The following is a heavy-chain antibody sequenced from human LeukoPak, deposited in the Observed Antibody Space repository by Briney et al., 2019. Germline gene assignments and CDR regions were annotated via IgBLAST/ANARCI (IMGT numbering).Heavy chain of an antibody. CDR2: IIPIFGTA. CDR1: GGTFISYA. D-gene: IGHD2-15*01. J-gene: IGHJ5*02. CDR3: AREDSANWFDP. V-gene: IGHV1-69*13. Sequence: GASVKVSCKASGGTFISYAISWVRQAPGQGLGWMGGIIPIFGTANYAQKFQGRVTITADESTSTAYMELSSLRSEDTAVYYCAREDSANWFDPWGQGTLVTVSS.